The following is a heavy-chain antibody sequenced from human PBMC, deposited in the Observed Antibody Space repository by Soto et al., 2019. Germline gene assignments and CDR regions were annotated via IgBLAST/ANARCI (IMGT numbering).Heavy chain of an antibody. CDR1: GFTFSTYY. J-gene: IGHJ4*02. CDR3: SRENWFQDY. D-gene: IGHD3-10*01. V-gene: IGHV3-7*03. Sequence: GGSLRLSCAASGFTFSTYYMTWVRQAPGKGLEWVASIKNDGSEQYYVDSVKGRFTISRDNAKNSLYLQMNSLRAGDTALYYCSRENWFQDYWGQGTLVTVSS. CDR2: IKNDGSEQ.